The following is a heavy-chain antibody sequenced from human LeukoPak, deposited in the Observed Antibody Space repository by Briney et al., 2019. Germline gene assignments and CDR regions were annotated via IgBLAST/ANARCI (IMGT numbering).Heavy chain of an antibody. J-gene: IGHJ4*02. D-gene: IGHD2-15*01. CDR2: INHSGST. CDR3: ARGGYCSGGSCYPPDY. CDR1: GGSFSGYY. Sequence: PSETLSLTCAVYGGSFSGYYWSWIRQPPGKGLEWIGEINHSGSTNYNPSLKSRVTISVDTSKNQFSLKLSSVTAADTAVYYCARGGYCSGGSCYPPDYWGQGTLVTVSS. V-gene: IGHV4-34*01.